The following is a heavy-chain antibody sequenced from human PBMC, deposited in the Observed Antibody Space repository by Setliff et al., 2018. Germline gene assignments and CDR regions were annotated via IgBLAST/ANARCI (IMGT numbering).Heavy chain of an antibody. J-gene: IGHJ6*02. Sequence: PSETLSLTCSASGDSISTSSYYWGWIRQPPGKGLEWIGSIYYRGSTYHNPSLKSRVTVSVDTSENQFSLKLSSVTAADTAVYYCARSSSGSPHYYYAMDVWGQGTTVTVSS. D-gene: IGHD3-10*01. CDR1: GDSISTSSYY. CDR2: IYYRGST. V-gene: IGHV4-39*07. CDR3: ARSSSGSPHYYYAMDV.